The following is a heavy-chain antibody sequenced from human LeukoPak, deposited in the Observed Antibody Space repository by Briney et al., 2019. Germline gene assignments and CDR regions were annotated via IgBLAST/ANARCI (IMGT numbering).Heavy chain of an antibody. CDR2: IYYSGST. J-gene: IGHJ4*02. CDR1: GGSFSSYY. D-gene: IGHD5-12*01. V-gene: IGHV4-59*12. Sequence: PSETLSLTCTVSGGSFSSYYWSWIRQPPGKGLEWLGYIYYSGSTNYNPSLKSRVTISVDTSKNQFSLKLSSVTAADTAVYYCAREPLSGYRGYDSVFYFDYRGQGTLVTVSS. CDR3: AREPLSGYRGYDSVFYFDY.